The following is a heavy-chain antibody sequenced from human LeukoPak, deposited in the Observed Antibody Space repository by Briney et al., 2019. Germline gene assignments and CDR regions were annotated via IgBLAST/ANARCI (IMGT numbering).Heavy chain of an antibody. CDR3: TRDAYYYDSSGYLHHDY. J-gene: IGHJ4*02. V-gene: IGHV3-49*04. CDR2: IRSKAYGGTT. Sequence: GGSLRLSCTASGFTFGDYAMSWVRQAPGKGLEWVGFIRSKAYGGTTEYAASVKGRFTISRDDSKSIAYLQMNSLKTEDTAVYYCTRDAYYYDSSGYLHHDYWGQGTLVTVSS. CDR1: GFTFGDYA. D-gene: IGHD3-22*01.